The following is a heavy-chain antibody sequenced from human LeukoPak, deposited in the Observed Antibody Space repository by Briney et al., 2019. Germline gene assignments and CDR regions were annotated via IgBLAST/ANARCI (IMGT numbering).Heavy chain of an antibody. D-gene: IGHD3-10*01. J-gene: IGHJ4*02. Sequence: SETLSLTCTVSGGSISSGDYYWNWIRQHPEKSLEWIGYIFYSGSAYYNPSLKSRVTISVDTSKNQFSLKLSSVTAADTAVYYCARGSTLIRGSDYWGQGTLVTVSS. V-gene: IGHV4-31*03. CDR1: GGSISSGDYY. CDR2: IFYSGSA. CDR3: ARGSTLIRGSDY.